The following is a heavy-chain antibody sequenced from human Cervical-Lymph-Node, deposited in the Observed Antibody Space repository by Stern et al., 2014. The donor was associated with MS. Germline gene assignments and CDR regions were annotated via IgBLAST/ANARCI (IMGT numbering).Heavy chain of an antibody. V-gene: IGHV2-70*04. CDR2: IYWGDDK. CDR3: ARTTYCSGGSCYPDY. Sequence: QVTLKESGPALVKPTQTLTLTCTFSGFSLSTSGMRVNWIRQPPGKALEWLARIYWGDDKFYSTFLETRLTILQDTSKNQVVLTMTNMDPVDTATYYCARTTYCSGGSCYPDYWGQGTLVTVSS. D-gene: IGHD2-15*01. J-gene: IGHJ4*02. CDR1: GFSLSTSGMR.